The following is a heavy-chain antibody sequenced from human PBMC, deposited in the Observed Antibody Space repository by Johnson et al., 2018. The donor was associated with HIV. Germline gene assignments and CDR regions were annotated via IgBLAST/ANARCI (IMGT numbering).Heavy chain of an antibody. D-gene: IGHD3-22*01. Sequence: VQLVESGGGLVQPGRSLRLSCVVSGLIVSDNYMNWVRQAPGKGLEWVSALYAGGPTYYADSVEGRFTISRDSSKNTGYLQMNSLRAEDTAVYYCAKEYYYDSSGYLKQAFDIWGQGTMVTVSS. V-gene: IGHV3-66*02. CDR3: AKEYYYDSSGYLKQAFDI. CDR1: GLIVSDNY. CDR2: LYAGGPT. J-gene: IGHJ3*02.